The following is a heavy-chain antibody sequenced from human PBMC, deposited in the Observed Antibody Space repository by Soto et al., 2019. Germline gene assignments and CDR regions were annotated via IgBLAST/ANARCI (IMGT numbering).Heavy chain of an antibody. V-gene: IGHV1-69*02. Sequence: QVQLVQSGAELKKPGSSVKVSCKASGDTFSFYTINWVRQAPGLGLEWMGRVNPILSMSNYAQTFQGRVTMTADKSTSTAYMERRSLGSEDTAFYYCATSYGSGYRAFDYWGQGALVTVSS. D-gene: IGHD3-10*01. CDR3: ATSYGSGYRAFDY. J-gene: IGHJ4*02. CDR1: GDTFSFYT. CDR2: VNPILSMS.